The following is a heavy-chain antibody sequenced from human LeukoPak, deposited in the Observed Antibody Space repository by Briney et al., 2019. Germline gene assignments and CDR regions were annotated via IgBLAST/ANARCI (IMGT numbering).Heavy chain of an antibody. CDR3: ARHIGYGVDY. CDR2: IYYSGST. Sequence: SETLSLTCTVSGGSISSSSYYWGWIRQPPGKGLEWIGSIYYSGSTYYNPSLKSRVTISVDTSKNQFSLKLSSVTAADTAVYYCARHIGYGVDYWGQGTLVTVSS. V-gene: IGHV4-39*01. CDR1: GGSISSSSYY. J-gene: IGHJ4*02. D-gene: IGHD6-13*01.